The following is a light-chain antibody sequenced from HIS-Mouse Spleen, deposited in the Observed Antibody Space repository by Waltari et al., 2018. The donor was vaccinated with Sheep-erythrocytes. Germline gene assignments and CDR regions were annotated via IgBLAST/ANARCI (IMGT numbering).Light chain of an antibody. CDR2: QDS. J-gene: IGLJ2*01. CDR3: QAWDSSTAV. V-gene: IGLV3-1*01. CDR1: KLGHKY. Sequence: SYELTQPPSVSVSPGQTASITCPGGKLGHKYACWYQQKPGQSPVLVIDQDSKRPSGIPERFSGSNSGNTATLTISGTQAMDEADYYCQAWDSSTAVFGGGTKLTVL.